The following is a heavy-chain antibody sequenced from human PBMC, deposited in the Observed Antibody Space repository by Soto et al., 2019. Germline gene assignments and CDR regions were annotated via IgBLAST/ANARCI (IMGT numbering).Heavy chain of an antibody. V-gene: IGHV3-23*01. Sequence: EVQLLESGGGLVQPGGSLRLSCAASGFTFNNYAMTWVRQAPGKGLEWASAISGGGDTTSYADSVKGRFTVSRDGAKNALHLEMSSLRAEDTALYYCAKGRGGSGSLTPRVDFWGQGTLVTVSS. J-gene: IGHJ4*02. CDR2: ISGGGDTT. CDR3: AKGRGGSGSLTPRVDF. CDR1: GFTFNNYA. D-gene: IGHD3-10*01.